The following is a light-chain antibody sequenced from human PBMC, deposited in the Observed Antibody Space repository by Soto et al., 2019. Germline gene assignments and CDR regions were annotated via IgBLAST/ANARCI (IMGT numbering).Light chain of an antibody. CDR2: LNRAGSH. Sequence: QAVVTQSPSASASLGASVKLTCTLSSGHSNYAIAWHQQQPEKGPRYLMKLNRAGSHSKGDGIPNRSSGSSSGAERYLTISSPQSEDEADYYCQTWGTGIVIFGGGTKLAVL. CDR1: SGHSNYA. CDR3: QTWGTGIVI. V-gene: IGLV4-69*01. J-gene: IGLJ2*01.